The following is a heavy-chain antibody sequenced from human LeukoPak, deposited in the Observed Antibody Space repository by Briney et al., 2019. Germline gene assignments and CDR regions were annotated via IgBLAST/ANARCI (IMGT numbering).Heavy chain of an antibody. CDR1: GFTFSSYG. V-gene: IGHV3-30*02. CDR2: IRYDGSNK. D-gene: IGHD3-10*01. Sequence: GGSLRLSCAASGFTFSSYGMHWVRQAPGKGLEWVAFIRYDGSNKYYADSVKGRFTISRDNSKNTLYLQMNSLRAEDTAVYYCANGESYYGSGSYYNFYYYYYMDVWGKGTTVTISS. CDR3: ANGESYYGSGSYYNFYYYYYMDV. J-gene: IGHJ6*03.